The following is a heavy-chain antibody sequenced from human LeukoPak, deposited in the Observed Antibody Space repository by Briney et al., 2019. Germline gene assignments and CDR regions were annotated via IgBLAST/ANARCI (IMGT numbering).Heavy chain of an antibody. J-gene: IGHJ4*02. D-gene: IGHD4-23*01. Sequence: GGSLRLSCAASGFSFSVFWMHWVRQAPGKGPVWVSRIKTDGSITDYADSVKGRFTISRDNAKNTLYLQMNSLRAEDTAVYYCAKSGGNLDDYWGQGTLVTVSS. CDR2: IKTDGSIT. CDR1: GFSFSVFW. CDR3: AKSGGNLDDY. V-gene: IGHV3-74*01.